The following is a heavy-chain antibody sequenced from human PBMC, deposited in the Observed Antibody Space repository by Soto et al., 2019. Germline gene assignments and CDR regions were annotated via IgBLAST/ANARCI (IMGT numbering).Heavy chain of an antibody. V-gene: IGHV4-39*01. CDR2: IYYSGST. Sequence: PSETLCLTCTVSGGSISSSSYYWGWIRQPPGKGLEWIGSIYYSGSTYYNPALKSRVTISVDTSKNQFSLKLSSVTAADTAVYYGARGNSMAAVGTFWGKGTLVTVSS. CDR1: GGSISSSSYY. J-gene: IGHJ4*02. D-gene: IGHD3-10*01. CDR3: ARGNSMAAVGTF.